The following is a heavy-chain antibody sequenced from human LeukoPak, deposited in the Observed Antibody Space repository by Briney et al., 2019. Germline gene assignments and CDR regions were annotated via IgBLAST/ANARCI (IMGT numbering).Heavy chain of an antibody. D-gene: IGHD2-15*01. CDR2: ISWNSGSI. Sequence: PGKSLRLSCAASGFTFDDYAMHWVRQAPGKGLEWVSGISWNSGSIGYADSVKGRFTISRDNAKNSLYLQMNSLRAEDTALYYCAKAEVVVAATSSSDYWGQGTLVTVSS. J-gene: IGHJ4*02. CDR1: GFTFDDYA. V-gene: IGHV3-9*01. CDR3: AKAEVVVAATSSSDY.